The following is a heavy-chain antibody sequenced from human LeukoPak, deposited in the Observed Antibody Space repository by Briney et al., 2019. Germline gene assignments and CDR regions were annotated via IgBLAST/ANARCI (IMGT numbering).Heavy chain of an antibody. Sequence: SGIRSFTCTVSGGAFSSSSYDWDGSRQRPGKGLEGTCILEYSGSIYYNTYLKSRVTISVDTSKNQFSLKLSSVTAADTAVYYCARQTVTPDDAFDIWGQGTMVTVSS. J-gene: IGHJ3*02. CDR2: LEYSGSI. CDR3: ARQTVTPDDAFDI. D-gene: IGHD1-14*01. CDR1: GGAFSSSSYD. V-gene: IGHV4-39*01.